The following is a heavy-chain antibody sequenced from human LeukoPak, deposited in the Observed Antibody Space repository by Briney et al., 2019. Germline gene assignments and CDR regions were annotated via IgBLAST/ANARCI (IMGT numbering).Heavy chain of an antibody. CDR3: ARDRDDGGFEY. J-gene: IGHJ4*02. D-gene: IGHD4-23*01. Sequence: PGGSPRLSCVASGFTFPNYWMSWVRQAPEKGLEWVANINQGGRVKQYVDSMKGRFTISRDNAKNSLYLQMNSLRAEDTAVYYCARDRDDGGFEYWGKGTLVTVSS. CDR2: INQGGRVK. CDR1: GFTFPNYW. V-gene: IGHV3-7*01.